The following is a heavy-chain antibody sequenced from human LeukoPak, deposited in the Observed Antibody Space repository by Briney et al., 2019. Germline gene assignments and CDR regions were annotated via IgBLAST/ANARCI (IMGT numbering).Heavy chain of an antibody. J-gene: IGHJ4*02. CDR2: IGAYNGNT. CDR1: GYTFTSYG. Sequence: ASVKVSCKASGYTFTSYGISWVRQAPGQGLEWMGWIGAYNGNTNYAQKLQGRVTMTTDTSTSTAYMELRSLRSDDTAVYYRARDLDGDYPLGYWGQGTLVTVSS. D-gene: IGHD4-17*01. V-gene: IGHV1-18*01. CDR3: ARDLDGDYPLGY.